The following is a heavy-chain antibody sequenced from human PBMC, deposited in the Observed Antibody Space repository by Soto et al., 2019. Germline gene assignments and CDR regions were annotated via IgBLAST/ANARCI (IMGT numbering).Heavy chain of an antibody. D-gene: IGHD4-17*01. CDR2: ISGTGGGT. CDR3: AKGREYAVSKCLDY. Sequence: PGGSLRLSCAASGFTFSDHSMSWVRQAPGKGLEWVSSISGTGGGTYYVDFVKGRFSISRDNSKNTLYLQMNSLRAEDTAVYYCAKGREYAVSKCLDYWGQGTLVTVSS. J-gene: IGHJ4*02. CDR1: GFTFSDHS. V-gene: IGHV3-23*01.